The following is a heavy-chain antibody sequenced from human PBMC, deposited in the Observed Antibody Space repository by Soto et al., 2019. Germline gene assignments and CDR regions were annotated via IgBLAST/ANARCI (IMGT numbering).Heavy chain of an antibody. CDR3: AKFRPRGTVTTYFAY. CDR2: ISGSGGST. V-gene: IGHV3-23*01. J-gene: IGHJ4*02. Sequence: EVQLLESGGGLVQPGGSLRLSCAASGFTFSSYAMSWVRQAPGKGLEWVSAISGSGGSTYYADSVKGRFTISRDNSKNTLYLQTNSLRSENTAVYYCAKFRPRGTVTTYFAYWGQGTLVTVSS. CDR1: GFTFSSYA. D-gene: IGHD4-17*01.